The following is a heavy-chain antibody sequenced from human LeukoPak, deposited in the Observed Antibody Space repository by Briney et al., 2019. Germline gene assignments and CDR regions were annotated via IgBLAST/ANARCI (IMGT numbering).Heavy chain of an antibody. V-gene: IGHV1-46*01. CDR3: ATSPGRYYYDSSGYYQLDY. D-gene: IGHD3-22*01. CDR1: GYTFTSYY. CDR2: INPSGGST. Sequence: ASVKVSCKASGYTFTSYYMHWVRQAPGQGLEWMGIINPSGGSTSYAQKSQGRVTMTRDTSTSTVYMELSSLRSEDTAVYYRATSPGRYYYDSSGYYQLDYWGQGTLVTVSS. J-gene: IGHJ4*02.